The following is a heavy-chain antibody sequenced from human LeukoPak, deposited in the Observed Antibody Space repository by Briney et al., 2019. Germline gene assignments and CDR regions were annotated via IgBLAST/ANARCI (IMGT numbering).Heavy chain of an antibody. J-gene: IGHJ4*02. CDR1: GYSFTSYW. V-gene: IGHV5-51*01. CDR2: IYPGDSDT. Sequence: GESLKISCKGSGYSFTSYWIGWVRQMPGKGLEWMGIIYPGDSDTRYSPSFQGQVTISADKSISTAYLEWSSLKASDTAMYYCARRLYISSTISANYYFDYWGQGTLVTVSS. D-gene: IGHD6-6*01. CDR3: ARRLYISSTISANYYFDY.